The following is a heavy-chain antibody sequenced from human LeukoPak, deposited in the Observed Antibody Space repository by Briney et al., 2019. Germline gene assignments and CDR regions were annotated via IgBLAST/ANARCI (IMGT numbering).Heavy chain of an antibody. CDR2: ISGSGSTP. V-gene: IGHV3-23*01. J-gene: IGHJ6*02. Sequence: PGGSLRLSCAASGFTFSNYAMRWVRQAPGKGLEWVSSISGSGSTPYYADSVQGRFTISRDNSKNTLYLQMNSLRAEDTAVYYCARDRYCSSTSCYTLPDYYYYYYGMDVWGQGTTVTVSS. CDR3: ARDRYCSSTSCYTLPDYYYYYYGMDV. CDR1: GFTFSNYA. D-gene: IGHD2-2*02.